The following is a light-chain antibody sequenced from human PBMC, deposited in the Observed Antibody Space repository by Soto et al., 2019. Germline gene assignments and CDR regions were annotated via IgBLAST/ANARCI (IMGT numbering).Light chain of an antibody. V-gene: IGKV3-20*01. J-gene: IGKJ5*01. CDR2: GAY. Sequence: VLTQSPGTLSLSPGDSATLSCRASQSVSSSYLAWYQQKPGQAPRLLIYGAYSRATGIPDRFSGSGSGTDFTLTISRLEPEDFAVYYCQQYGSSYPWTFGQGTRLEIK. CDR1: QSVSSSY. CDR3: QQYGSSYPWT.